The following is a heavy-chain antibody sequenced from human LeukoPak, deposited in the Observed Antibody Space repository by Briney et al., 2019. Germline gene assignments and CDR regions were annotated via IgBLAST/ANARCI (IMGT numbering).Heavy chain of an antibody. CDR2: ISDSGTYI. Sequence: GGSLRLSCAASGFTFSTHSMIWARQAPGKGLEWASSISDSGTYIFYADSVKGRFTISRDNAKNSLFLQMNSLRAEDTAVYYCARYNWNYISNQNYYYGMDVWGQGTTVTVSS. D-gene: IGHD1-7*01. J-gene: IGHJ6*02. V-gene: IGHV3-21*01. CDR1: GFTFSTHS. CDR3: ARYNWNYISNQNYYYGMDV.